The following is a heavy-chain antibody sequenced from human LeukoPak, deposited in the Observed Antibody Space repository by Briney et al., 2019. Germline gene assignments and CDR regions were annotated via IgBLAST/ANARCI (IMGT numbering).Heavy chain of an antibody. CDR2: IRNKANGGTA. Sequence: GGSLRLSCAASGFTFSDYYMSWIRQAPGEGLEWVGFIRNKANGGTADYAASVKGRFTISRDDSKTIAYLQMNSLKTEDTAVYYCSRAYSTGWLGINDYWGQGALVTVSS. V-gene: IGHV3-71*01. D-gene: IGHD6-13*01. CDR1: GFTFSDYY. J-gene: IGHJ4*02. CDR3: SRAYSTGWLGINDY.